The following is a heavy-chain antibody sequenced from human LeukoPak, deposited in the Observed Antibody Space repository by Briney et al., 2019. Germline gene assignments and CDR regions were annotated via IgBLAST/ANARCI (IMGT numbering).Heavy chain of an antibody. J-gene: IGHJ4*02. D-gene: IGHD6-13*01. CDR1: GFTFSSYA. CDR3: AKERGVLIAAAANY. Sequence: GGSLRLSCAASGFTFSSYAMSWVRQAPGKGLEWVSGISGSGDSTYYADSVKGRFTISRDNSKNTLYLQMNSLRAEDTAVYYCAKERGVLIAAAANYWGQGTLVTVSS. V-gene: IGHV3-23*01. CDR2: ISGSGDST.